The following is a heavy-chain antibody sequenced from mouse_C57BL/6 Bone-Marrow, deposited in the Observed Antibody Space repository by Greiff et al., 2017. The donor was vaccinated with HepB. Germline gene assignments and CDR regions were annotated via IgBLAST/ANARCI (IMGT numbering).Heavy chain of an antibody. J-gene: IGHJ3*01. CDR3: ASLYPFFAY. CDR2: IHPSSGYT. CDR1: GYTFTSYW. Sequence: VQLKESGAELAKPGASVKLSCKASGYTFTSYWMHWVKQRPGQGLEWIGYIHPSSGYTKYNQKFKDKATLTADKSSSTAYMQLNSLTCEDSAVYYCASLYPFFAYWGQGTRVTVSA. V-gene: IGHV1-7*01. D-gene: IGHD2-1*01.